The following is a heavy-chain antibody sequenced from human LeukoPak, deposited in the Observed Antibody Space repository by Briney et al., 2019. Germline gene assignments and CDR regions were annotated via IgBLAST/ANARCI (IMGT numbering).Heavy chain of an antibody. Sequence: PGGSLRLSCAASGFTFSSSGMHWVRQTPGKGLEWVAFIRYDGSDESYADSVKGRFTISRDNSKNTLYLQMNSLRAEDTAVYYCANDLGWIQLNLGRGQGTLVTVSS. V-gene: IGHV3-30*02. CDR2: IRYDGSDE. J-gene: IGHJ4*02. CDR3: ANDLGWIQLNLG. D-gene: IGHD5-18*01. CDR1: GFTFSSSG.